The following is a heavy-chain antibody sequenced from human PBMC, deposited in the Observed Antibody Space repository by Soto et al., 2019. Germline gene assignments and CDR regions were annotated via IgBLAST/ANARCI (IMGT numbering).Heavy chain of an antibody. Sequence: SETLSLTSAVYGGSFSGYYWRWIRQPPGKGLEWNGEINHSGSTNYNPSLKSRVTISIETSKNQFSLKLSSVTAADTAMYYGAPRVTMVRGAYFDYWGQGTLVTVSS. CDR2: INHSGST. J-gene: IGHJ4*02. D-gene: IGHD3-10*01. CDR1: GGSFSGYY. V-gene: IGHV4-34*01. CDR3: APRVTMVRGAYFDY.